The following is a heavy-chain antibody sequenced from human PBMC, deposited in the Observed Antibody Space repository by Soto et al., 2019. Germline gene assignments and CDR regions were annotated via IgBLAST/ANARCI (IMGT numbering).Heavy chain of an antibody. CDR3: AKDTAMVTEYFDY. V-gene: IGHV3-23*01. J-gene: IGHJ4*02. D-gene: IGHD5-18*01. Sequence: GGSLRLSCAASGFTFSSYAMSWVRQAPGKGLEWVSAISGSGGSTYYADSVKGRFTISRDNSKNTLYLQMNSLRAEDTAVYYCAKDTAMVTEYFDYSGQATLVTVSS. CDR2: ISGSGGST. CDR1: GFTFSSYA.